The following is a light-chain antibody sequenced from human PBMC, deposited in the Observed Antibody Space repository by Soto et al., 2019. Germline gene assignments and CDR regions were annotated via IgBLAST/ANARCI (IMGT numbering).Light chain of an antibody. CDR1: QSVSNNY. CDR3: QQYGSSPPT. V-gene: IGKV3-20*01. CDR2: RAS. Sequence: EIVLTQSPGPLSLSLGERATLSCRASQSVSNNYLAWYQQRPGQAPRLLIVRASHRATGIPDRFSGSGSGTDFTLTISRLEPEDFAVYYCQQYGSSPPTFGQGTNVEIK. J-gene: IGKJ1*01.